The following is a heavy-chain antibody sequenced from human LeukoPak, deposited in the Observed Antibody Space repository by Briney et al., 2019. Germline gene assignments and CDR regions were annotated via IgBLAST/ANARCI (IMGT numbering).Heavy chain of an antibody. CDR3: ARGPSITMVRGGQWYYYMDV. D-gene: IGHD3-10*01. Sequence: ASVKDSCKASGYTFTGYYMHWVRQAPGEGLEWMGWINPNSGGTNYAQKFQGRVTMTRDTSTNTVYMELSSLRSEDTAVYYCARGPSITMVRGGQWYYYMDVWGKGTTVTISS. CDR2: INPNSGGT. CDR1: GYTFTGYY. J-gene: IGHJ6*03. V-gene: IGHV1-2*02.